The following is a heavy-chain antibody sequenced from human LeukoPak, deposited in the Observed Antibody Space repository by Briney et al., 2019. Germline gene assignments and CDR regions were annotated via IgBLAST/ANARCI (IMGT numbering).Heavy chain of an antibody. Sequence: ASVKVSCKVSGYTLTELSMHWVRQAPGKGLEWMGGFDPEDGETIYAQKFQGRVTMTEDTSTDTAYMELSSLRSEDTAVYYCATVGYCSGGSCYGRLIDGMDVWGQGTTVTVSS. D-gene: IGHD2-15*01. CDR2: FDPEDGET. J-gene: IGHJ6*02. CDR1: GYTLTELS. CDR3: ATVGYCSGGSCYGRLIDGMDV. V-gene: IGHV1-24*01.